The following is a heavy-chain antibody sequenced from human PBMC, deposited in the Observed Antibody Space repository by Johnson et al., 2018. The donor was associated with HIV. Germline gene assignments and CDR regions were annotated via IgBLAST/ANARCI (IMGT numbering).Heavy chain of an antibody. J-gene: IGHJ3*02. CDR3: ARDRIWGYAFDI. V-gene: IGHV3-66*01. CDR2: IYSGGKT. D-gene: IGHD3-16*01. CDR1: GFSFDDYG. Sequence: VQLVESGGRVVRPGGSLTLSCAASGFSFDDYGMTWVRQIAGKGLEWVSVIYSGGKTYFADSVKGRFTISRDNSKNTLYLQMNSLRVEDTAVYYCARDRIWGYAFDIWGQGTMVTVSS.